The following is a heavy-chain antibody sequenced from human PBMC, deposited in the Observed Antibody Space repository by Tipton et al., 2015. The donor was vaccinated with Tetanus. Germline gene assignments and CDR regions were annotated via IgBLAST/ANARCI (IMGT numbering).Heavy chain of an antibody. D-gene: IGHD1-26*01. J-gene: IGHJ3*01. Sequence: TLSLTCTVFGGSITTTNWWSWVRQTPGKGLEWIGEIHDSGKTNYNPSPESRVTFSVDKSKNQFSLNLNSVTAADTAVYYCAKDTDLLVYAFDVWGQGTLVVVSS. V-gene: IGHV4-4*02. CDR3: AKDTDLLVYAFDV. CDR2: IHDSGKT. CDR1: GGSITTTNW.